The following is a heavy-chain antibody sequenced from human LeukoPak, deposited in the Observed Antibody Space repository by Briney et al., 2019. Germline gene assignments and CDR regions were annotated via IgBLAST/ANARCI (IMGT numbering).Heavy chain of an antibody. J-gene: IGHJ4*02. CDR3: ARGGLGYCSGGSCLRADVFDY. V-gene: IGHV1-18*01. CDR2: ISAYNGNT. CDR1: GYTFTSYG. D-gene: IGHD2-15*01. Sequence: GASVKVSCKASGYTFTSYGISWVRQAPGQGLEWMGWISAYNGNTNYAQKLQGRVTMTTDTSTSTAYMELRSLRSDDTAVYYCARGGLGYCSGGSCLRADVFDYWGQGTLVTVSS.